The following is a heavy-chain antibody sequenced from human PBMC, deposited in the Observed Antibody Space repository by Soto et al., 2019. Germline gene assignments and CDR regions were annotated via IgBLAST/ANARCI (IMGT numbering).Heavy chain of an antibody. CDR3: ARYGADGDYADY. V-gene: IGHV3-64*01. D-gene: IGHD4-17*01. CDR1: GFTFSSYA. CDR2: ITSNGGST. J-gene: IGHJ4*02. Sequence: EVQLVESGGGLVQPGGSLRLSCAASGFTFSSYAMHWVRQAPGKGLEYVSAITSNGGSTYYANSVKCRFTISRDTSKNTLYLQMDSLRAEDMAVYYCARYGADGDYADYWGQGTLVTVSS.